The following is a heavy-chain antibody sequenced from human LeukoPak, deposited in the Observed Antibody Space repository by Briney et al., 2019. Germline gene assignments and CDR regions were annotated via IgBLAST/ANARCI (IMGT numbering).Heavy chain of an antibody. Sequence: GGSLRLSCAASGFTFSSYSMNWVRQAPGKGLEWVANIKKDGTEKYYVDSVKGRFTISRDNAKTSLYLQMNSLRAEDTAVYYCARHLSGVTGYTYGRGIDYWGQGTLVTVSS. CDR1: GFTFSSYS. D-gene: IGHD5-18*01. V-gene: IGHV3-7*01. CDR3: ARHLSGVTGYTYGRGIDY. CDR2: IKKDGTEK. J-gene: IGHJ4*02.